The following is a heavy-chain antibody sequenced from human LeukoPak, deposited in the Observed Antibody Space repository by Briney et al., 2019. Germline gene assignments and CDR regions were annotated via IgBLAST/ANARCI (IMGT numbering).Heavy chain of an antibody. CDR3: SKATPPRDGSNPDY. V-gene: IGHV3-30*18. CDR2: ISCDGRNK. J-gene: IGHJ4*02. D-gene: IGHD4-4*01. CDR1: GFIFSSYG. Sequence: GGSLRLSCAASGFIFSSYGMHWVRQAPGKGLEWVAVISCDGRNKYYADSVKGRFTISRDNSKNTLYLQMNSLRAEDTALYYCSKATPPRDGSNPDYWSQGTLVTVSS.